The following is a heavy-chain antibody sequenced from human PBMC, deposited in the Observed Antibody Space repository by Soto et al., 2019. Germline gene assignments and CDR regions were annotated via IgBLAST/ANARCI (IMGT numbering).Heavy chain of an antibody. V-gene: IGHV4-34*01. CDR1: GGSFSDNY. CDR3: AREGVGDFWSGYYRYYYMGV. D-gene: IGHD3-3*01. CDR2: INHSGST. Sequence: QVLLQQWGAGLLEASETLSLTCAVYGGSFSDNYWSWIRQPPGKGLEWIGEINHSGSTNYNPSLKSRVTISVSTSKSQFSLKLSSVTGADTALYYCAREGVGDFWSGYYRYYYMGVWGKGTTITVTS. J-gene: IGHJ6*03.